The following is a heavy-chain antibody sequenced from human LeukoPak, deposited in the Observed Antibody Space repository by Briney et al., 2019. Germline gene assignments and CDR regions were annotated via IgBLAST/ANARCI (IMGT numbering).Heavy chain of an antibody. CDR2: ISGSGGST. CDR1: GFTFSSYA. V-gene: IGHV3-23*01. J-gene: IGHJ4*02. D-gene: IGHD3-22*01. CDR3: AKETPYYDSSGYYYSYGTVADY. Sequence: PGGSLRLSCAASGFTFSSYAMSWVRLAPGKGLEWVSAISGSGGSTYYADSVKGRFTISRDNSKNTLYLQMNSLRAEDTAVYYCAKETPYYDSSGYYYSYGTVADYWGQGTLVTVSS.